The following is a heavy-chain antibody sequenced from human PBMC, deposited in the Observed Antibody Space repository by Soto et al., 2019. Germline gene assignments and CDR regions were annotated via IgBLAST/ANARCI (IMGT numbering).Heavy chain of an antibody. CDR1: GGTFSSYA. Sequence: QVQLVQSGAEVKKPGSSVKVSCKASGGTFSSYAISWVRQAPGQGLEWMGGIIPIFGTANYAQKFQGRVTVTEDESTSTADMELSSLRSEDTAVYYCARDGGGTSLLDYWGQGTLVTVSS. V-gene: IGHV1-69*12. CDR3: ARDGGGTSLLDY. D-gene: IGHD2-2*01. J-gene: IGHJ4*02. CDR2: IIPIFGTA.